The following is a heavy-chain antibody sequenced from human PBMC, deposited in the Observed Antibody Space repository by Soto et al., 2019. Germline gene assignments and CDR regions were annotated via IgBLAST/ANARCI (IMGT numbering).Heavy chain of an antibody. CDR1: GGSISSSSYY. Sequence: SETLSLTCTVSGGSISSSSYYWGWIRQPPGKGLEWIGSIYYSGSTYYNPSLKSRVTISVDTSKNQFSLKLSSVTAADTAVYYCARHKVGAVAGTDDLDYWGQGTLVTVSS. CDR2: IYYSGST. D-gene: IGHD6-19*01. CDR3: ARHKVGAVAGTDDLDY. J-gene: IGHJ4*02. V-gene: IGHV4-39*01.